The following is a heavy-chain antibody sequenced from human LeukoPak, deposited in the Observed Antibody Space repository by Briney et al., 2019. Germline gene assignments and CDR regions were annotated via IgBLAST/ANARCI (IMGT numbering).Heavy chain of an antibody. Sequence: PSETLSLTCTVSGGSISRYHWSWIRQPPGKGLEWIGYIYTSGSTNYNPSLKSRVTISVDTSKNQFSLKLSSVTAADTAVYYCARRGEVWGGSYYYYYMDVWGKGTTVTVSS. CDR2: IYTSGST. J-gene: IGHJ6*03. D-gene: IGHD2-15*01. CDR1: GGSISRYH. CDR3: ARRGEVWGGSYYYYYMDV. V-gene: IGHV4-4*09.